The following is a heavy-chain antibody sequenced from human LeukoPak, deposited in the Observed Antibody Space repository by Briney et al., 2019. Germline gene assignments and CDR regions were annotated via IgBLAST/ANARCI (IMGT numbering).Heavy chain of an antibody. J-gene: IGHJ6*04. Sequence: GGSLRLSCAASGFTFSNYWMSWVRQAPGKGLEWVSYISSSGSNIYYADSVKGRFTISRDNAKNSLYLQMNSLRAEDTAVYYCAELGITMIGGVWGKGTTVTISS. CDR1: GFTFSNYW. V-gene: IGHV3-48*04. CDR3: AELGITMIGGV. CDR2: ISSSGSNI. D-gene: IGHD3-10*02.